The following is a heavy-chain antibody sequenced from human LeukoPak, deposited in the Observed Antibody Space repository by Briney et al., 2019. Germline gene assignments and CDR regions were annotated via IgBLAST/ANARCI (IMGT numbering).Heavy chain of an antibody. CDR3: ARRLHYYDF. D-gene: IGHD2-21*02. CDR1: GGSIISTRDH. Sequence: SETLSLTCTVSGGSIISTRDHWVWIRQPPGKGLEWIGSVHYSGTTYYTHNPSLNSRDTISEDNTNSQFSEEVTSVSAADTATYYCARRLHYYDFWGQGTLVTVSS. J-gene: IGHJ4*02. CDR2: VHYSGTT. V-gene: IGHV4-39*01.